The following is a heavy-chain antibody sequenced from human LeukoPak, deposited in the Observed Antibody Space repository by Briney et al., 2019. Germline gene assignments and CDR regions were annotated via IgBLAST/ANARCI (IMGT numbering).Heavy chain of an antibody. CDR1: GYSFTTFA. J-gene: IGHJ4*02. V-gene: IGHV7-4-1*02. D-gene: IGHD5-18*01. Sequence: ASVKVSCKASGYSFTTFAMNWVRQAPGQGLEWMGWINTNTGNPTYAQDFTGRFVFSMDTSVTTTFLEISSLKAEDTAIYYCARSSWIQQSSDFWGQGTLVTVSS. CDR2: INTNTGNP. CDR3: ARSSWIQQSSDF.